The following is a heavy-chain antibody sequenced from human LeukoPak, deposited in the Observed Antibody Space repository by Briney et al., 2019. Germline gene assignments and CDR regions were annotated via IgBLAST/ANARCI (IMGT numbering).Heavy chain of an antibody. CDR3: AREIYCSASSCTGGVFDI. V-gene: IGHV3-53*01. CDR1: GFTVSSNY. J-gene: IGHJ3*02. CDR2: IYSGGST. D-gene: IGHD2-15*01. Sequence: GGSLRLSCAASGFTVSSNYMSWVRQAPGKGLEWVSVIYSGGSTYYADSVKGRFTISRDNSKNTLYLQMNSLRVEDTAVYYCAREIYCSASSCTGGVFDIWGQGTMVTVSS.